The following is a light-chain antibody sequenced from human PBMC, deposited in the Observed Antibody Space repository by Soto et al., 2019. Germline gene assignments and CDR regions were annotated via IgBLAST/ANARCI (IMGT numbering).Light chain of an antibody. CDR1: QSLLHSNGYNY. Sequence: DIVMTQSPLSLPVTPGEPASISCRSSQSLLHSNGYNYLDWYLQKPGHSPQLLIYLGSNRASGVPDRFSGSGSGTDFTLRISRVEAEDVGVYYCMQVLQTPPTFGPGTKVDIK. J-gene: IGKJ3*01. CDR3: MQVLQTPPT. V-gene: IGKV2-28*01. CDR2: LGS.